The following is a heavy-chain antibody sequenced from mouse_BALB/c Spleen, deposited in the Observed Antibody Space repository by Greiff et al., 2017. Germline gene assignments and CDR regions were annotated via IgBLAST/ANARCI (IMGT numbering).Heavy chain of an antibody. V-gene: IGHV5-6-4*01. CDR2: ISSGGSYT. Sequence: EVQLVESGGGLVKPGGSLKLSCAASGFTFSSYTMSWVRQTPEKRLEWVATISSGGSYTYYPDSVKGRFTISRDNAKNTLYLQMSSLKSEDTAMYYCTREDGNLFAYWGQGTLVTVSA. CDR1: GFTFSSYT. CDR3: TREDGNLFAY. D-gene: IGHD2-1*01. J-gene: IGHJ3*01.